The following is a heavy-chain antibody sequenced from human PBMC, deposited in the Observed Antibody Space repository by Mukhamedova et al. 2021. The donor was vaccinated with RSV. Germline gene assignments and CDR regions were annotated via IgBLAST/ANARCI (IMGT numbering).Heavy chain of an antibody. J-gene: IGHJ4*02. Sequence: GKGLEWVAVISCDGSNKYYADSVKGRFTISRDNSKNTLYLQMNSLRAEDTAVYYCARAGAYYDYVWGSFDYWGQGTLVTVSS. CDR3: ARAGAYYDYVWGSFDY. D-gene: IGHD3-16*01. V-gene: IGHV3-30*04. CDR2: ISCDGSNK.